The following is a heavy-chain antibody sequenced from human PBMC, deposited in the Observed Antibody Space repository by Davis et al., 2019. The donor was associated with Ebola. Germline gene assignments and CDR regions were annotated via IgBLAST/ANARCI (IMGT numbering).Heavy chain of an antibody. CDR1: GGSFSGYY. Sequence: SQTLSLTCAVYGGSFSGYYWSWIRQPPGKGLEWIGEINHSGSTNYNPPLKSRVTISVDTFKNQFSLKLSSVTAADTAVYYCARGYANWFDPWGQGTLVTVSS. J-gene: IGHJ5*02. CDR2: INHSGST. D-gene: IGHD2-2*01. V-gene: IGHV4-34*01. CDR3: ARGYANWFDP.